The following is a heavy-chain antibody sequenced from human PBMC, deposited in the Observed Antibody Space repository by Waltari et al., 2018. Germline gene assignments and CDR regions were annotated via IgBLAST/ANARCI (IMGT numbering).Heavy chain of an antibody. D-gene: IGHD1-26*01. V-gene: IGHV1-24*01. CDR3: ATGSGSYWLY. Sequence: QVQLVQSGAEVKKPGASVKVSCKVSGYTLTALSMHCARQAPGKGLEWMGGFDNEDGETIYAQKFQGRVTMTADTATDTAYMELSSLRSEDTAVYYCATGSGSYWLYGGQGTLVTVSS. J-gene: IGHJ4*02. CDR2: FDNEDGET. CDR1: GYTLTALS.